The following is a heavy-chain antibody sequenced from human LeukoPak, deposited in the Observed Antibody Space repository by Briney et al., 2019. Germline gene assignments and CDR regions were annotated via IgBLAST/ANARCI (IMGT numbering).Heavy chain of an antibody. CDR1: GFTFSSYG. D-gene: IGHD3-9*01. CDR2: IRYDGSNK. V-gene: IGHV3-30*02. CDR3: AKSGGTSARNFDWT. J-gene: IGHJ4*02. Sequence: GGSLRLSCAASGFTFSSYGMHWVRQAPGKGLEWVAFIRYDGSNKYYADSVKGRFTISRDNSKNTLYLQMNSLRAEDTAVYYCAKSGGTSARNFDWTWGQGILVTVSS.